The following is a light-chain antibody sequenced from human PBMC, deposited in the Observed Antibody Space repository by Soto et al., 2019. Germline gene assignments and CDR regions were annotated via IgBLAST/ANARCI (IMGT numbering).Light chain of an antibody. V-gene: IGKV1-9*01. CDR2: EAS. J-gene: IGKJ5*01. CDR3: QQLNTLPFP. Sequence: DVQLTQSRCLLSASEGDRVTISCRARHDISTYLAWYQQKPGKAPKLMIYEASTLQSGVPSRFSGSGSGTEFTLTISGLLPEDFATYHCQQLNTLPFPFGHRTRLEI. CDR1: HDISTY.